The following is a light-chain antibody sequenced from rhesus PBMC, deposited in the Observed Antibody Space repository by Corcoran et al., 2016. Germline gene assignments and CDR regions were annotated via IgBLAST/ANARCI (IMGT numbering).Light chain of an antibody. CDR3: THYISRPLT. CDR1: QDITSS. J-gene: IGKJ4*01. V-gene: IGKV1-22*01. Sequence: DIQMTQSPSSLSASIGDTGTITCRASQDITSSLAWYQQKPGKAPKLLTHKASSLQSGGPSRFSGSGSGTDFTLTISSLQSEDFATYYCTHYISRPLTFGGGTKVDLK. CDR2: KAS.